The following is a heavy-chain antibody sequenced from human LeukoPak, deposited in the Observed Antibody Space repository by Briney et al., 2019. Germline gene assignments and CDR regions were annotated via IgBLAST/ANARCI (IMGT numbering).Heavy chain of an antibody. V-gene: IGHV1-2*02. CDR1: GYTFTGYY. Sequence: ASVKVSCKASGYTFTGYYMHWVRQAPGQGLEWMGWINPNSGGTNYAQKFQGRVTMTRDTSISTAYMELSRLRSDDTAVYYCARDLSSGSYDFDYWGQGTLVTVSS. CDR3: ARDLSSGSYDFDY. J-gene: IGHJ4*02. CDR2: INPNSGGT. D-gene: IGHD1-26*01.